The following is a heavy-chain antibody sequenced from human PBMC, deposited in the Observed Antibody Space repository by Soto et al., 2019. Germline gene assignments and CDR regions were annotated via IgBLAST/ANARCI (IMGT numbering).Heavy chain of an antibody. V-gene: IGHV4-31*03. CDR1: GGSISSGGYY. CDR3: ARLFWRRGRFDP. Sequence: QLQLRESGPGLVKPSQTLSLTCTVSGGSISSGGYYWSWIRQHPGKGLEWIGYIYYSGSTYYNPSLSSRVTISVDTSKNQFSLKLSSVTAADTAVDYCARLFWRRGRFDPWGQRTLVTVSS. J-gene: IGHJ5*02. D-gene: IGHD3-3*01. CDR2: IYYSGST.